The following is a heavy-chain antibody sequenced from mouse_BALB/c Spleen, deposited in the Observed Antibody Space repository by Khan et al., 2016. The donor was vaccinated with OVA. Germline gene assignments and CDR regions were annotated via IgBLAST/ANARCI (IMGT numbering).Heavy chain of an antibody. D-gene: IGHD1-3*01. J-gene: IGHJ4*01. Sequence: QLEQSGPGLVKPSQSLSLTCTVTGYSITSDYAWNWIRQFPGNKLEWMGYISSSGSTTYNPALKSRISITRDTSKNQFFLQLNSVTTEDTATYYCTRECSRYNCSMNYWGPGTTVTVSS. CDR2: ISSSGST. CDR3: TRECSRYNCSMNY. CDR1: GYSITSDYA. V-gene: IGHV3-2*02.